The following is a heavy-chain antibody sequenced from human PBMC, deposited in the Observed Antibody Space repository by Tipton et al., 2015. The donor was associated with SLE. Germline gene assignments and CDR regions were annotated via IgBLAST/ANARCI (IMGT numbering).Heavy chain of an antibody. CDR2: ISWNGGIT. CDR3: AKDVGYNYYYCMDV. D-gene: IGHD1-1*01. J-gene: IGHJ6*03. CDR1: GFNFHDYA. V-gene: IGHV3-9*01. Sequence: QLVQSGGGVVQPGRSLRLSCIASGFNFHDYAMHWVRQAPGKGLEWVSSISWNGGITGYADSVKGRFTISRDNAKKSLYLQMSSLRPEDTAFYYCAKDVGYNYYYCMDVWGKGTTVTVSS.